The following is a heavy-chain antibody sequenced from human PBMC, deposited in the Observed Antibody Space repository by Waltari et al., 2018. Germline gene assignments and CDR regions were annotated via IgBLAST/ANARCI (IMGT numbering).Heavy chain of an antibody. CDR3: ASSTAQPWTKGGLDN. D-gene: IGHD5-18*01. CDR1: GFILNTNS. V-gene: IGHV3-53*02. CDR2: VYTGGST. Sequence: DVQLVETGGGLIPAWGSLKPSCAASGFILNTNSMSWVRQAPGKGLEWVSIVYTGGSTYYADFVKGRFTISRDSSKNTLYLQMNDLRAEDTAVYYCASSTAQPWTKGGLDNWGQGTLVIVS. J-gene: IGHJ4*02.